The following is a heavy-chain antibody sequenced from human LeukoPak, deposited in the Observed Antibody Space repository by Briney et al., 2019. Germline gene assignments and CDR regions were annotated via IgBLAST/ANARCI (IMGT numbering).Heavy chain of an antibody. D-gene: IGHD6-13*01. V-gene: IGHV3-7*01. CDR2: IKQDGSEK. CDR1: GFTFSLYW. CDR3: ARIVSSIAAADSYDY. J-gene: IGHJ4*02. Sequence: PGGSLTLSCTASGFTFSLYWVSWVRQAPGKGLEWVANIKQDGSEKYYVDSVKGRFTISRDNAKNSLYLQMNSLRAEDTAVYYCARIVSSIAAADSYDYWGQGTLVTVSS.